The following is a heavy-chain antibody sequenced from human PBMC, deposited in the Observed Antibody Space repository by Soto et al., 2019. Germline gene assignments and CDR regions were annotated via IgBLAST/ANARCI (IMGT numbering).Heavy chain of an antibody. D-gene: IGHD3-10*01. CDR1: GFILSSYG. CDR2: IWYDGSKK. J-gene: IGHJ5*01. V-gene: IGHV3-33*01. Sequence: QVQLVESGGGVVQPGGSLTLSCSASGFILSSYGMHWVRQAPGKGLEWVALIWYDGSKKDYTESVKGRFTISRDNSRNRMYLQISSLTVEDTAVYYCARGPLGSGSRSDCWGPGTLVRVSS. CDR3: ARGPLGSGSRSDC.